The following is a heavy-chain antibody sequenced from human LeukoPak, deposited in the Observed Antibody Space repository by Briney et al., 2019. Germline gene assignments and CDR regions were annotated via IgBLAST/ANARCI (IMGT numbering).Heavy chain of an antibody. Sequence: NPSETLSLTCTVSGYSISSGYYWGWIRQPPGKGLEWIGSIYHSGSTYYNPSLKSRVTISVDTSKNQFSLKLSSVTAADTAVYYCARVVYSSSNYFDYWGQGTLVTVSS. V-gene: IGHV4-38-2*02. D-gene: IGHD6-13*01. CDR2: IYHSGST. J-gene: IGHJ4*02. CDR3: ARVVYSSSNYFDY. CDR1: GYSISSGYY.